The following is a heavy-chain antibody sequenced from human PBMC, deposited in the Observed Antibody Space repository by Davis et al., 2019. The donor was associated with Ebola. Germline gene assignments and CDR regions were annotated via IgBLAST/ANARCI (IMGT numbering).Heavy chain of an antibody. D-gene: IGHD5-12*01. J-gene: IGHJ4*02. CDR3: ARDPDIVATIPDY. CDR1: GFTFSSYA. V-gene: IGHV3-23*01. Sequence: GESLKISCAASGFTFSSYAMSWVRQAPGKGLEWVSAISGSGGSTYYADSVKGRFTISRDNAKNTLYLQMNSLRAEDTAVYYCARDPDIVATIPDYWGQGTLVTVSS. CDR2: ISGSGGST.